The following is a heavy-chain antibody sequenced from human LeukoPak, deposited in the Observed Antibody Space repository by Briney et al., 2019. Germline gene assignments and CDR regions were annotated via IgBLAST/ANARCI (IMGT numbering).Heavy chain of an antibody. CDR2: IYYSGTT. V-gene: IGHV4-59*11. D-gene: IGHD4/OR15-4a*01. J-gene: IGHJ6*03. Sequence: SETLSLTCTVSGGSISGHYWTWIRQPPGKGLEWIWYIYYSGTTDYNPFHKSRVTISIDTSKNQFSLKVTSVTAADTAVYYCARGHPQEYGGYSYMDVWGTGTTVTVSS. CDR1: GGSISGHY. CDR3: ARGHPQEYGGYSYMDV.